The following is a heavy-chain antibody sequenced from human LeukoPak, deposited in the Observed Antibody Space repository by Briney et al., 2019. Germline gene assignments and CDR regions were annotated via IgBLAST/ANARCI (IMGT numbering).Heavy chain of an antibody. V-gene: IGHV4-38-2*02. CDR2: IYHSGST. J-gene: IGHJ4*02. Sequence: PSETLSLTCTVSGYSISSGYYWGWIRQPPGKGLEWIGSIYHSGSTYYNPSLKSRVTISVDTSKNQFSLKLSSVTAADTAVYYCARAESSSWYYGYWGQGTLVTVSS. CDR3: ARAESSSWYYGY. D-gene: IGHD6-13*01. CDR1: GYSISSGYY.